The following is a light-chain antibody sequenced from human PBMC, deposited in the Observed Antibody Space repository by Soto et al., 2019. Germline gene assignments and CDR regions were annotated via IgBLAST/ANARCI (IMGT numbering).Light chain of an antibody. J-gene: IGLJ1*01. Sequence: QAVVTQPASVSGSPGQSITISCTGTSSDVGGYNYVSWYQQHPGKAPKLMIYEVSNRPSGVSNRFSGSKSGNTASLTISGLQAEDEADYYCSSYTSSSTLLDVFGTGTKLTVL. CDR2: EVS. CDR1: SSDVGGYNY. CDR3: SSYTSSSTLLDV. V-gene: IGLV2-14*01.